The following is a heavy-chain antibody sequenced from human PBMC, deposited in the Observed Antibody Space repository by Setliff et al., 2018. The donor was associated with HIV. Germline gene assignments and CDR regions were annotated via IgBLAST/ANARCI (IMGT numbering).Heavy chain of an antibody. Sequence: KTSETLSLTCTVSGGSISNSNYFWGWIRQHPGKGLEWIGHIYYSGSTYYNPSLKSRVTISVDTSKNQFSLKLSSVTAADTAVYYCARVGYYGSGGWFDPWGQGTLVTVSS. CDR1: GGSISNSNYF. CDR2: IYYSGST. CDR3: ARVGYYGSGGWFDP. J-gene: IGHJ5*02. D-gene: IGHD3-10*01. V-gene: IGHV4-31*03.